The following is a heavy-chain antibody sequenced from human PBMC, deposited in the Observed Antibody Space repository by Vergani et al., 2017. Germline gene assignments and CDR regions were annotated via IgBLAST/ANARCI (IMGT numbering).Heavy chain of an antibody. CDR1: GGTFSSYA. J-gene: IGHJ4*02. CDR3: ARGRKWEQTYYFDY. Sequence: QVQLVQSGAEVKKSGSSVKVFCKASGGTFSSYAISWVRQAPGQGLEWMGGIIPIFGTANYAQKFQGRVTITADESTSTAYMELSSLRSEDTAVYYCARGRKWEQTYYFDYWGQGTLVTVSS. V-gene: IGHV1-69*12. D-gene: IGHD1-26*01. CDR2: IIPIFGTA.